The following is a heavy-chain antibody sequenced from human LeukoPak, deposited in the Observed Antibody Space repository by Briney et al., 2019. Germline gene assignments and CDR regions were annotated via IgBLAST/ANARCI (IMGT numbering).Heavy chain of an antibody. CDR1: GGSISSYY. Sequence: SETLSLTCTVSGGSISSYYWSWIRQPPGKGLEWIGYIYTSGSTNYNPSLKSRVTISVDTSENQFSLKLSSVTAADTAVYSCAKQCHCRSTSCYTESFYYYMDVWGKGTTVTVSS. CDR2: IYTSGST. V-gene: IGHV4-4*09. J-gene: IGHJ6*03. CDR3: AKQCHCRSTSCYTESFYYYMDV. D-gene: IGHD2-2*02.